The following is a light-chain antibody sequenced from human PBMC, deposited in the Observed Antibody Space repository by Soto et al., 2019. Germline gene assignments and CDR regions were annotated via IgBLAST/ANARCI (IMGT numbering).Light chain of an antibody. J-gene: IGKJ1*01. CDR3: QQSYTTPRT. Sequence: DIEMTQSPSSLSASVGDRVTITCRASQSISSYLNWYQQKPGNAPNLLIYAASTLQSGVPSRFSAYGSETEFTLTISNLQAEDCAAYYCQQSYTTPRTFGQGTQVEVK. CDR2: AAS. CDR1: QSISSY. V-gene: IGKV1-39*01.